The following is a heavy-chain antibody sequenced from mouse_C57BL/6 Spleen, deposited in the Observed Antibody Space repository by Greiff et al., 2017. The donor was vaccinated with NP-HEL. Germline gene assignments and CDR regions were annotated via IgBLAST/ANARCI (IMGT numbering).Heavy chain of an antibody. CDR1: GYTFTDYE. CDR3: TRENGYGYWYFDV. D-gene: IGHD2-2*01. J-gene: IGHJ1*03. Sequence: QVQLQQSGAELVRPGASVMLSCKASGYTFTDYEMHWVKQTPVHGLEWIGAIDPETGGTAYNQKFKGKAILTADKSSSTAYMELRSLTSEDSAVYYCTRENGYGYWYFDVWGTGTTVTVSS. CDR2: IDPETGGT. V-gene: IGHV1-15*01.